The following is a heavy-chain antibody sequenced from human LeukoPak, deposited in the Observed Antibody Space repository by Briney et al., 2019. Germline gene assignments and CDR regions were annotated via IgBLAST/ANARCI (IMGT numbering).Heavy chain of an antibody. CDR2: INHSGNT. D-gene: IGHD2-15*01. CDR3: ARGSDIERTHYYYMDV. CDR1: GGSFSGYY. Sequence: SETLSLICAVYGGSFSGYYWTWIRQPPGKGLEWIGEINHSGNTNYNPSLKNRLTISVDTSKNQFSLSLSSVTAADTAVYYCARGSDIERTHYYYMDVWGKGTTVTVSS. V-gene: IGHV4-34*01. J-gene: IGHJ6*03.